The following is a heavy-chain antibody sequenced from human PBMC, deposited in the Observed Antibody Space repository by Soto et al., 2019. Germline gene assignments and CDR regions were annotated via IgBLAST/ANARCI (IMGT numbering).Heavy chain of an antibody. Sequence: EVQLLESGGGLVQPGGSLRLSCAASGFTFSSYAMSWVRQAPGKGLEWVSTISGSGASTYYADSVKGRFTISRDISKDTLYRQMNSLRAEDTAVYYCEKEARLAYFDYWGQGTLVTVSS. CDR1: GFTFSSYA. CDR2: ISGSGAST. J-gene: IGHJ4*02. D-gene: IGHD6-25*01. CDR3: EKEARLAYFDY. V-gene: IGHV3-23*01.